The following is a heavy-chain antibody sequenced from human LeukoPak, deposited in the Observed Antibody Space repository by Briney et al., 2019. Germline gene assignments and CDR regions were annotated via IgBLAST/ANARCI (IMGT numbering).Heavy chain of an antibody. V-gene: IGHV1-2*02. CDR3: ARVVYYDSSGYYHHDAFDI. CDR1: GYTFTGYY. D-gene: IGHD3-22*01. Sequence: ASVKVSCKASGYTFTGYYMHWVRQAPGQGLEWMGWINPNSGGTNYAQKFQGRVTMTRDTSISTAYMELSRLRSDDTAVYYCARVVYYDSSGYYHHDAFDIWGQGTVVTVSS. CDR2: INPNSGGT. J-gene: IGHJ3*02.